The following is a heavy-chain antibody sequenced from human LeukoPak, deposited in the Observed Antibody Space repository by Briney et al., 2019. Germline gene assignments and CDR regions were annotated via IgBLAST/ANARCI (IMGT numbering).Heavy chain of an antibody. D-gene: IGHD2-2*01. V-gene: IGHV3-7*04. CDR1: GFTFSSYW. Sequence: GGSLRLSCAASGFTFSSYWMSWGRQAPGSGLEWVANIKQDGSEKYYVDSVKGRFTISRDNAKNSLYLQMNSLRAEDTAVYYCARDRCSSTSCFIDYWGQGTLVTVSS. J-gene: IGHJ4*02. CDR2: IKQDGSEK. CDR3: ARDRCSSTSCFIDY.